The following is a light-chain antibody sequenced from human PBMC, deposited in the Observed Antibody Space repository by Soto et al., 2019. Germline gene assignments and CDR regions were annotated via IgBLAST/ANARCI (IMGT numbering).Light chain of an antibody. CDR2: GAS. CDR1: QSVGNN. Sequence: EIVMTQSPSTLSVSPGERATLSCRASQSVGNNLAWYLQKHGQAPRLLIYGASTRATGIPARFSGSGSGTEFTLTISSPQSEDLAVYYCQQYNNWPPWTFGQGTMVDVK. CDR3: QQYNNWPPWT. V-gene: IGKV3-15*01. J-gene: IGKJ1*01.